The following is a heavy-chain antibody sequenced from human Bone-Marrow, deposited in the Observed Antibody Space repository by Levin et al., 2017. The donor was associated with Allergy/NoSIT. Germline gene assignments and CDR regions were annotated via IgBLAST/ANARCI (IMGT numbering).Heavy chain of an antibody. CDR1: GFTFSGSA. D-gene: IGHD5-24*01. CDR2: IGSKLNNYAT. CDR3: TLGPARRDDNNYVDH. Sequence: PGGSLRLSCAASGFTFSGSAMHWVRRASGKGLEWVGRIGSKLNNYATAYAPSVKGRFSLSRDDSKNTAFLQMDSLKSEDTAVYYCTLGPARRDDNNYVDHWGQGTPVTVSS. V-gene: IGHV3-73*01. J-gene: IGHJ4*02.